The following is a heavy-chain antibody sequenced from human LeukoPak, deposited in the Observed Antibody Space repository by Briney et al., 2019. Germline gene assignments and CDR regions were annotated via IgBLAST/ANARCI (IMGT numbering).Heavy chain of an antibody. D-gene: IGHD3-10*01. Sequence: GASVKVSCKASGYTFTGYYMHWVRQAPGQGLEWMGWINPNSGGTNYAQKFQGRVTMTRNTSISTAYMELSSLRSEDTAVYYCARVLSYGSGSYYLGYYYYYMDVWGKGTTVTISS. CDR2: INPNSGGT. CDR3: ARVLSYGSGSYYLGYYYYYMDV. V-gene: IGHV1-2*02. J-gene: IGHJ6*03. CDR1: GYTFTGYY.